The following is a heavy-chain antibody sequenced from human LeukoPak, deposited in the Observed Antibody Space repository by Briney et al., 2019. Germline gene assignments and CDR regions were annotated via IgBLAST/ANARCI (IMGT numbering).Heavy chain of an antibody. V-gene: IGHV3-11*01. D-gene: IGHD6-13*01. J-gene: IGHJ4*02. CDR1: GFTFSDYY. CDR2: ISSSGNTT. CDR3: ARMGPYSSSWGLGY. Sequence: GGSLRLSCAASGFTFSDYYTSWIRQAPGKGLECVSYISSSGNTTYHADSVKGRFTISRDNAKNSLYLQMNSLRAEDTAVYYCARMGPYSSSWGLGYWGQGTLVTVSS.